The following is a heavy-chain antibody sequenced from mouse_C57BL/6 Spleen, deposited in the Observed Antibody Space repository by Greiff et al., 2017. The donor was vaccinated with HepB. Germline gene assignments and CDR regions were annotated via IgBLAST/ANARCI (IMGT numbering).Heavy chain of an antibody. Sequence: QVQLQQSGPELVKPGASVKISCKASGYAFSSSWMNWVKQRPGKGLEWIGRIYPGDGDTNYNGQFKGKATLTADKSSSTAYMQLSSLTSEDSAVYFCARGGYGSIWYFDVWGTGTTVTVSS. D-gene: IGHD1-1*01. V-gene: IGHV1-82*01. CDR3: ARGGYGSIWYFDV. J-gene: IGHJ1*03. CDR1: GYAFSSSW. CDR2: IYPGDGDT.